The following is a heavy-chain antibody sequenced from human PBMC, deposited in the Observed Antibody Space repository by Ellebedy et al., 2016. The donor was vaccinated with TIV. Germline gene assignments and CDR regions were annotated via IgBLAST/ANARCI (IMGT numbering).Heavy chain of an antibody. CDR1: GFTFNVYA. V-gene: IGHV3-23*01. CDR2: ISGSGDST. J-gene: IGHJ4*02. D-gene: IGHD1-26*01. CDR3: ARDQASAGATPGLPSDY. Sequence: GGSLRLSXETSGFTFNVYAMSWVRQAPGKGLEWVSSISGSGDSTYYADSVKGRFTISSDHSKSTLYLQMNSLRSEDTAVYYCARDQASAGATPGLPSDYWGQGTLVTVSS.